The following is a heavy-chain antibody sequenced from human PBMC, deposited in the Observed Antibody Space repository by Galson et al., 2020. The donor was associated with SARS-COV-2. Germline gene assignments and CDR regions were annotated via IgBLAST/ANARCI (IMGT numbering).Heavy chain of an antibody. D-gene: IGHD2-15*01. J-gene: IGHJ3*02. CDR2: IYYSGST. V-gene: IGHV4-39*01. CDR1: GGSISSSSYY. Sequence: SETLSLTCTVPGGSISSSSYYWGWIRQPPGKGLEWIGSIYYSGSTYYNPSLKSRVTISVDTSKNQFSLKLSSVTAADTAVYYCASPYCSGGSCYAGSFDIWGQGTMVTVSS. CDR3: ASPYCSGGSCYAGSFDI.